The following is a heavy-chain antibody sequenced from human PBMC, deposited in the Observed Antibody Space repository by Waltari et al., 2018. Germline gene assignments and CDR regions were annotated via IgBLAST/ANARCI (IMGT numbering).Heavy chain of an antibody. CDR2: IWYDGSNK. J-gene: IGHJ3*02. CDR1: GFTFSSYG. V-gene: IGHV3-33*01. D-gene: IGHD3-22*01. Sequence: QVQLVESGGGVVQPGRSLRLSCAASGFTFSSYGMHWVRQAPGQGLEWVAVIWYDGSNKYYADSVKGRFTISRDNSKNMLYLQMNSLRAEDTAVYYCARSPYDSSGYYYDAFDIWGQGTMVTVSS. CDR3: ARSPYDSSGYYYDAFDI.